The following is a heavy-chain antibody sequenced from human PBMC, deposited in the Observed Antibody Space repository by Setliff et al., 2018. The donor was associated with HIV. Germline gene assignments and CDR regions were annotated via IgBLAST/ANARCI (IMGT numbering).Heavy chain of an antibody. Sequence: GGSLRLSCAASGFTFSNYAMSWVRQAPGKGLEWVSAINWNSGSTGYAVSVMGRFTVSRDNAKNSLYLQMNSLRTEDTALYYCVKGDCTSSSCELESWGQGTLVTVSS. CDR2: INWNSGST. J-gene: IGHJ4*02. CDR3: VKGDCTSSSCELES. D-gene: IGHD2-2*01. V-gene: IGHV3-9*01. CDR1: GFTFSNYA.